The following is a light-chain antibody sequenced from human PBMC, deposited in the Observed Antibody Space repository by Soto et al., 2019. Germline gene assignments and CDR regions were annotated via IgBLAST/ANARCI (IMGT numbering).Light chain of an antibody. J-gene: IGLJ1*01. CDR3: SSYTSSSTHV. CDR1: SSDVGAYNF. V-gene: IGLV2-14*03. CDR2: DVS. Sequence: QSVLTQPASVSGSPGQSITISCTGTSSDVGAYNFVSWYQQHPGKVPKLMIFDVSRRPSGVSDRFYGFKSGNTASLPISGIQDEEDGAYYCSSYTSSSTHVFGSGTKVTVL.